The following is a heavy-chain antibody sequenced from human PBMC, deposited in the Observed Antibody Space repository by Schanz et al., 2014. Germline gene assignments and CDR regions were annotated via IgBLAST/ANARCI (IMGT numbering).Heavy chain of an antibody. CDR1: GFIFDDYG. CDR2: TSHDGSFT. CDR3: VRDTDYHFDY. V-gene: IGHV3-74*01. D-gene: IGHD4-17*01. J-gene: IGHJ4*02. Sequence: EVQLVESGGGLVQPGGSLRLSCAASGFIFDDYGMSWVRQVPGKGLEWVSRTSHDGSFTTFADSVKGRFTISRDNAKNALYLQMNSLRAEDTAVYYCVRDTDYHFDYWGQGTLVTVSS.